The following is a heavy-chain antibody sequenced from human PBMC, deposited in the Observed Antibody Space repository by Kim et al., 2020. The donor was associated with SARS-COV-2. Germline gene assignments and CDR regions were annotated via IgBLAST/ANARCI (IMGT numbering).Heavy chain of an antibody. CDR3: ATRALYGDSDFDY. Sequence: GGSLRLSCAASGFTFSSYGMHWVRQAPGKGLEWVALISYDGSNKYYADSVKGRFTISRDNSKNTLYLQMNSLRAEDTAVYYCATRALYGDSDFDYWGQGTLVTVSS. D-gene: IGHD4-17*01. CDR2: ISYDGSNK. J-gene: IGHJ4*02. V-gene: IGHV3-30*03. CDR1: GFTFSSYG.